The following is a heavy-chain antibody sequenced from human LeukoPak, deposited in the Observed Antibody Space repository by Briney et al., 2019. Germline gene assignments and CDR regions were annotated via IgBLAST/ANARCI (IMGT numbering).Heavy chain of an antibody. CDR1: GYTFTSYH. Sequence: ASVKVSCKASGYTFTSYHMHWVRQAPGQGLEWMGWINPNSGGTNYAQKFQGRVTMTRDTSISTAYMELSRLRSDDTAVYYCARVRAAAAVDYWGQGTLVTVSS. D-gene: IGHD6-13*01. J-gene: IGHJ4*02. CDR3: ARVRAAAAVDY. V-gene: IGHV1-2*02. CDR2: INPNSGGT.